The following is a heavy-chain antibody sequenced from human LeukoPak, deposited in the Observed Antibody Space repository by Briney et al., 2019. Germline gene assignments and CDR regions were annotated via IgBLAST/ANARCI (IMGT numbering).Heavy chain of an antibody. Sequence: PGGSLRLSCAASGFTFSSYSMNWVRQAPGKGLEWVSSISSSSSYIYYADSVKGRFTISRDNAKNSLYLQMNSLRAEDTAVFYCGRAVWGSYRSPPPPLLSFWGKGALATVSS. J-gene: IGHJ4*02. CDR1: GFTFSSYS. D-gene: IGHD3-16*02. CDR3: GRAVWGSYRSPPPPLLSF. V-gene: IGHV3-21*01. CDR2: ISSSSSYI.